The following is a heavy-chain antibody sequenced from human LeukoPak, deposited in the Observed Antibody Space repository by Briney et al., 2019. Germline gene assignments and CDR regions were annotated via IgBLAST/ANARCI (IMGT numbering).Heavy chain of an antibody. CDR1: GFPFSTYA. Sequence: GGSLRLSCAASGFPFSTYAMNWVRQAPGKGLEWVAHINPDGRDTYYVDSVKGRFTISRDNAQNSMYLQMNSLRVEDTAVYYCTSWGDTTAEYFQRWGQGTLVTVSS. CDR2: INPDGRDT. CDR3: TSWGDTTAEYFQR. J-gene: IGHJ1*01. V-gene: IGHV3-7*01. D-gene: IGHD2-21*02.